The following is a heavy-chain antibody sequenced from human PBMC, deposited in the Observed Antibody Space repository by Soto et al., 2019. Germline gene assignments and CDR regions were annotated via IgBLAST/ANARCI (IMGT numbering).Heavy chain of an antibody. V-gene: IGHV3-30-3*01. J-gene: IGHJ4*02. CDR2: ISYDGSNK. CDR3: ARAIAVAGTFDY. Sequence: GGSLRLSCAASGFTFSGYAMHWVRQCPGKGLEWVAVISYDGSNKYYADSVKGRFTISRDNSKNTLYLQMNSLRAEDTAVYYCARAIAVAGTFDYWGQGTLVTVSS. D-gene: IGHD6-19*01. CDR1: GFTFSGYA.